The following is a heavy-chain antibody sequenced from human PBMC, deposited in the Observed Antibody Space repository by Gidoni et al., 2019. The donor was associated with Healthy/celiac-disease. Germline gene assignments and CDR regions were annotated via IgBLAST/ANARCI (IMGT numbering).Heavy chain of an antibody. D-gene: IGHD6-19*01. J-gene: IGHJ4*02. CDR1: GFTFSIYG. Sequence: QVQLVESGGGVVQPGRSLRLSCAASGFTFSIYGMHGVRQAPGKGLEWVAVISYDGSNKYYADSVKGRFTISRDNSKNTLYLQMNSLRAEDTAVYYCAKVRVAVAGTSGYFDYWGQGTLVTVSS. CDR3: AKVRVAVAGTSGYFDY. V-gene: IGHV3-30*18. CDR2: ISYDGSNK.